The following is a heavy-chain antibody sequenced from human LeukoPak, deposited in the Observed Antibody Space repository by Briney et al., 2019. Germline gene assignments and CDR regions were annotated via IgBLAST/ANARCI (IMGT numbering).Heavy chain of an antibody. V-gene: IGHV3-7*01. CDR3: ARLSSDYGDYQRLYYYYGMDV. Sequence: GGSLRLSCAASGFTFSSYWMSWVRQAPGKGLEWVANIKQDGSEKYYVDSVKGRFTISRDNAKNSLYLQMKSLRAEDTAVYYCARLSSDYGDYQRLYYYYGMDVWGQGTTVTVSS. CDR1: GFTFSSYW. D-gene: IGHD4-17*01. J-gene: IGHJ6*02. CDR2: IKQDGSEK.